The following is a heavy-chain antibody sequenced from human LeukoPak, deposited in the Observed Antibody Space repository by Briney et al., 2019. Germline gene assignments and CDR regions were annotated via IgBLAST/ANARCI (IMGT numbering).Heavy chain of an antibody. CDR3: AKDWWEVLWAAAETPGNYGMDV. J-gene: IGHJ6*02. CDR1: GFTFSSYS. Sequence: GGSLRLSCAASGFTFSSYSMNWVRQAPGKGLEWVAVISYDGSNKYYADSVKGRFTISRDNSKNTLYLQMNSLRAEDTAVYYCAKDWWEVLWAAAETPGNYGMDVWGQGTTVTVSS. D-gene: IGHD6-13*01. CDR2: ISYDGSNK. V-gene: IGHV3-30*18.